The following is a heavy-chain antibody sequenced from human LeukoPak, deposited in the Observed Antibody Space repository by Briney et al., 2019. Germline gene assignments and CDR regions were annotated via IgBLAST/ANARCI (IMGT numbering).Heavy chain of an antibody. J-gene: IGHJ4*02. V-gene: IGHV1-69*06. CDR1: GGTFSSYA. Sequence: ASVKVSCKASGGTFSSYAISWVRQAPGQGLEWMGGIIPIFGTANYAQKFQGRVTITADKSTSTAYMELRGLRSDDTAVYYCARGALDYYDSSGYYYVGYWGQGTLVTVSS. D-gene: IGHD3-22*01. CDR3: ARGALDYYDSSGYYYVGY. CDR2: IIPIFGTA.